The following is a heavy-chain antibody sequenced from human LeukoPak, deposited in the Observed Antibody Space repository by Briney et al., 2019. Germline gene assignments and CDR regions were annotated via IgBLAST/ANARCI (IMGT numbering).Heavy chain of an antibody. J-gene: IGHJ4*02. Sequence: GASVRVSLKASGYTFTHHYIHWGRPAPGQGVGGMGRINPNSGGTNYAQKFQGRVTLTRDSSISTAYMELSRLRSDDTAVYYCARDSADRRVVVITLPFDYWGQGTVVTVSS. CDR2: INPNSGGT. CDR3: ARDSADRRVVVITLPFDY. D-gene: IGHD2-21*01. V-gene: IGHV1-2*06. CDR1: GYTFTHHY.